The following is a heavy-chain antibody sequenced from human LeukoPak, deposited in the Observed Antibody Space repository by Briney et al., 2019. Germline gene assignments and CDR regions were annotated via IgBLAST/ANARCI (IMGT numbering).Heavy chain of an antibody. D-gene: IGHD1-14*01. CDR1: GYTFTSYG. J-gene: IGHJ2*01. Sequence: GASVKVSFKASGYTFTSYGISWVRQAPGQGLEWMGWINAYNGNTNYAQKLQGRVTITTDTSTSTAYMELRSLRSDDTAVYYCARLGTTGDFDLWGRGTLVTVSS. V-gene: IGHV1-18*01. CDR3: ARLGTTGDFDL. CDR2: INAYNGNT.